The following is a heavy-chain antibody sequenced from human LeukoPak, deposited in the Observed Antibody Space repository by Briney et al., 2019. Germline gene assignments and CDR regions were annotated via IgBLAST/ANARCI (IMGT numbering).Heavy chain of an antibody. J-gene: IGHJ4*02. Sequence: PGGSLRLSCAASGFTFSNAWMNWVRQAPGKGLEWVGRIKRKTDAGTTDYATPVKGRFTISRDDSKNTLYLQMNSLKTEDTAVYYCTTGNWGPYWGQGTLVTVSS. CDR1: GFTFSNAW. D-gene: IGHD7-27*01. CDR3: TTGNWGPY. CDR2: IKRKTDAGTT. V-gene: IGHV3-15*07.